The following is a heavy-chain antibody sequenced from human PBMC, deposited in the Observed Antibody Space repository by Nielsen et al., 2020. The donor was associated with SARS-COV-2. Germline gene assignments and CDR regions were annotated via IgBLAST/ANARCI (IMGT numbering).Heavy chain of an antibody. D-gene: IGHD3-3*01. CDR3: ARERVGGITIFGVVTRYGMDV. CDR2: IYYSGST. Sequence: WIRQPPGKGLEWIGYIYYSGSTYYNPSLKSRVTISVDTSKNQFSLKLSSVTVADTALYYCARERVGGITIFGVVTRYGMDVWGQGTTVTVSS. V-gene: IGHV4-30-4*01. J-gene: IGHJ6*02.